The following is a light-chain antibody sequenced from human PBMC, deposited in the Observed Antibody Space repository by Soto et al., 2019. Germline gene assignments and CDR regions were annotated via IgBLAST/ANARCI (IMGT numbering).Light chain of an antibody. CDR1: SGHSSYA. J-gene: IGLJ2*01. V-gene: IGLV4-69*01. CDR3: QTCGTGTYVV. Sequence: QPVLTQSTSASASLGASVKLTCTLSSGHSSYAIAWHQQQPEKGPRYLMKLNSDGSHSKGDGIPDRFSGSSSGAERDLTISSLQSEDEADYYCQTCGTGTYVVFGGGTKRPVL. CDR2: LNSDGSH.